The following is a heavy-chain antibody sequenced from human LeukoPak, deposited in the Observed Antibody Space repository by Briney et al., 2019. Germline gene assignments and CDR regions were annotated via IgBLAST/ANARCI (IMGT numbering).Heavy chain of an antibody. CDR3: ARGRGSSWHFDY. V-gene: IGHV5-51*01. Sequence: GESLKISCKGFGYSFTSYLIGRVRQMPGKGVGWMAIIDPGPSDTRHSPSFQGQLTISANKTISTAYLQWSSLKASDTAMYYCARGRGSSWHFDYWGQGTLVTVSS. D-gene: IGHD6-13*01. J-gene: IGHJ4*02. CDR1: GYSFTSYL. CDR2: IDPGPSDT.